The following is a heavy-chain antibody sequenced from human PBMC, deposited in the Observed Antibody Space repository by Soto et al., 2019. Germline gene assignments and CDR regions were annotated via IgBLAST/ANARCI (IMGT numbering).Heavy chain of an antibody. CDR2: FDPEDGET. V-gene: IGHV1-24*01. CDR3: ATDLQYYDSSGTFDY. Sequence: GASVKVSCKVSGYTLTELSMHWVRQAPGKGLEWMGGFDPEDGETIYAQKFQGRVTMTEDTSTDTAYMELSSLRSEDTAVYYCATDLQYYDSSGTFDYWGQGTLVTVSS. J-gene: IGHJ4*02. D-gene: IGHD3-22*01. CDR1: GYTLTELS.